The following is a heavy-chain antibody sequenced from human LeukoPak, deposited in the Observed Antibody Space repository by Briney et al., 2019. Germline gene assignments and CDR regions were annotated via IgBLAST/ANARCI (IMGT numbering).Heavy chain of an antibody. D-gene: IGHD3-3*01. V-gene: IGHV4-34*01. CDR3: ARTFRESYYDFWSGYSTLDY. CDR1: GGSFSDYY. J-gene: IGHJ4*02. Sequence: PSETLSLTCAVYGGSFSDYYWTWIRQPPGKGLEWIGEVNHSGSTNYNPSLKSRVTISVDTSKNQFSLKLGSVTAADTAVYYCARTFRESYYDFWSGYSTLDYWGQGTLVTVSS. CDR2: VNHSGST.